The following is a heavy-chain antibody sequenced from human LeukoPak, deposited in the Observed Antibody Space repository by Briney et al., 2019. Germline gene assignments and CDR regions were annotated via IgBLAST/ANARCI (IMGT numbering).Heavy chain of an antibody. J-gene: IGHJ6*02. Sequence: SVRVFYKASGFTFPTSAVQGVRQARGQRLEWIGWIVVGSDHTNYAQKLQERVTISRDMSTSTAYMELSSLRSEDTAVYYCAATLTVTTGSTYYGMDVWGQGTTVTVSS. D-gene: IGHD4-17*01. CDR1: GFTFPTSA. CDR3: AATLTVTTGSTYYGMDV. V-gene: IGHV1-58*01. CDR2: IVVGSDHT.